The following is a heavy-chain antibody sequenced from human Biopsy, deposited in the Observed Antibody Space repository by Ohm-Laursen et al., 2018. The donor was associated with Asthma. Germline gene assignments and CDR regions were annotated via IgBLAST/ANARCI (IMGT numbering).Heavy chain of an antibody. J-gene: IGHJ3*02. D-gene: IGHD3-22*01. Sequence: SLRLSCAASGFVFSQCGMHWVRQGPGKRLEWVALVSSDGHNKYYEDSVKGRFTISRDNSRNRLYLQINRLTVGDSAVYFCARQSGQDYGDSSGFDIWGQGTRVAVSS. CDR2: VSSDGHNK. CDR1: GFVFSQCG. V-gene: IGHV3-30*03. CDR3: ARQSGQDYGDSSGFDI.